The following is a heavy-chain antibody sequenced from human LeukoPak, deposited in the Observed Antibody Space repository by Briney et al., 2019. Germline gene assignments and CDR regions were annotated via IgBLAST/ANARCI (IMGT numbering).Heavy chain of an antibody. CDR1: GYTFTDYY. J-gene: IGHJ4*02. V-gene: IGHV1-2*02. CDR3: ARDDNCSSTSCYIAY. Sequence: ASVKVSCKASGYTFTDYYMHWVRQAPGQGVEWMGWINPNSGGTSYAQKFQGRVTMTRDTSISTAYMELSSLRSDDTAVYYCARDDNCSSTSCYIAYWGQGTLVTVSS. CDR2: INPNSGGT. D-gene: IGHD2-2*02.